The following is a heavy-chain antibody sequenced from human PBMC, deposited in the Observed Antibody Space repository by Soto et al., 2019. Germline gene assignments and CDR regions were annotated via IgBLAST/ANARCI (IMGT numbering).Heavy chain of an antibody. Sequence: GGSLRLSCAASGFTFTTYAMSWVRPAPGKGLEWVSVISRRGDTTYYADSVKGRIAITSDNSKNTLYLLMNSRRAEDRTVYYCARIQAGYDSCGYFSAFDIWGQGTMVTVSS. CDR1: GFTFTTYA. V-gene: IGHV3-23*01. D-gene: IGHD3-22*01. J-gene: IGHJ3*02. CDR2: ISRRGDTT. CDR3: ARIQAGYDSCGYFSAFDI.